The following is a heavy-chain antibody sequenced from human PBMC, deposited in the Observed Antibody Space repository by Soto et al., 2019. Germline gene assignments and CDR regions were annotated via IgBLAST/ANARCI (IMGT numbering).Heavy chain of an antibody. D-gene: IGHD3-22*01. Sequence: SETLSLTCPVSGGSISTYYWSWIRQPPGKGLEWIGYIYYTGTTTYNPSFKSRLTISVDSSKNQFSLKLTSVTAADTAVYYCARLGGFYQSLDSWGQGALVTVS. J-gene: IGHJ5*01. V-gene: IGHV4-59*08. CDR3: ARLGGFYQSLDS. CDR1: GGSISTYY. CDR2: IYYTGTT.